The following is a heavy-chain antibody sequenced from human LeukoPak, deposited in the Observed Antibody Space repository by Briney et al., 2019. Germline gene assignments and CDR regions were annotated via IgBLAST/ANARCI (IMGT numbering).Heavy chain of an antibody. CDR3: ARPRKHDYYDMDV. J-gene: IGHJ6*03. CDR1: GGSPSAYW. V-gene: IGHV4-34*01. Sequence: PSETLSLTCAVYGGSPSAYWWSWIRQPPGKGLEWIGEINPSGTTNYNPSLKGRVTISLDTSKNHFSLNLSSVTAADTAVYYCARPRKHDYYDMDVWGKGTTATVSS. CDR2: INPSGTT.